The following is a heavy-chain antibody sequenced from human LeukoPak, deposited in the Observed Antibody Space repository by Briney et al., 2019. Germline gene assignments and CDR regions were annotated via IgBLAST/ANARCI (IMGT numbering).Heavy chain of an antibody. CDR1: GGSISTSTYY. Sequence: PSETLSLTCTVSGGSISTSTYYWGWIRQPPGKGLEWIGSISYSGSTYNNPSLKSRVTISVDTSKNQFSLKLSSVTAADTAVYYCARMIRNNAFDIWGQGTMVTVSS. CDR2: ISYSGST. J-gene: IGHJ3*02. V-gene: IGHV4-39*07. CDR3: ARMIRNNAFDI. D-gene: IGHD3-16*01.